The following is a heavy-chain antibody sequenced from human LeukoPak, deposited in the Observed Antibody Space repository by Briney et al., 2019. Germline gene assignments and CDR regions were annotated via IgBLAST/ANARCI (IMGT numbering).Heavy chain of an antibody. Sequence: GGSLRLSCAASGFTFSSYGMHWVRQAPGKGLEWVSGISWNSGSIGYADSVKGRFTISRDNSKNTLYLQMNSLRAEDTAVYYCAKDQLWSDYFDYWGQGTLVTVSS. CDR2: ISWNSGSI. J-gene: IGHJ4*02. D-gene: IGHD5-18*01. CDR3: AKDQLWSDYFDY. V-gene: IGHV3-9*01. CDR1: GFTFSSYG.